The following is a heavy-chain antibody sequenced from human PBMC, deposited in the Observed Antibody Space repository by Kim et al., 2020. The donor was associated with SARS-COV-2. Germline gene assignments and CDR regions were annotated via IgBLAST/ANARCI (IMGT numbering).Heavy chain of an antibody. J-gene: IGHJ6*02. V-gene: IGHV4-59*01. D-gene: IGHD4-17*01. CDR3: ARVEVYGDYVDYYYGMDV. Sequence: KSRVTISVDTSKNQFSLKLSSVTAADTAVYYCARVEVYGDYVDYYYGMDVWGQGTTVTVSS.